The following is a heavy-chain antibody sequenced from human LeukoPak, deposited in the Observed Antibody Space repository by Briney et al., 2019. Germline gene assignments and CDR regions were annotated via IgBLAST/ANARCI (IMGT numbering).Heavy chain of an antibody. CDR1: GGSFSGYY. CDR2: IYYSGST. V-gene: IGHV4-39*01. J-gene: IGHJ4*02. CDR3: ARRGRMTTVTTATFDY. D-gene: IGHD4-17*01. Sequence: ASETLSLTCAGYGGSFSGYYWGWIRQPPGKGLEWIGSIYYSGSTYYNPCLKSRVTISVDTSKNQFSLNLSSVTAADTAVYYCARRGRMTTVTTATFDYWGQGTLVTVSS.